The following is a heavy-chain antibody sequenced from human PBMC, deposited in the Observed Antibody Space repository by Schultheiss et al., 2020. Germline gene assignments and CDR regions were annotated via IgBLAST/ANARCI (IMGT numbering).Heavy chain of an antibody. CDR3: AQSACYDFWSGYYNFGY. CDR2: IYWDDDK. D-gene: IGHD3-3*01. Sequence: SGPTLVKPTQTLTPTCTFPAFSLSTSGVGVGWTRQPPGKALEWLALIYWDDDKRYSPSLKSRLTITKDTSKNQVVLTITNMDPVDTATYYCAQSACYDFWSGYYNFGYWGQGTLVKVSS. CDR1: AFSLSTSGVG. V-gene: IGHV2-5*02. J-gene: IGHJ4*02.